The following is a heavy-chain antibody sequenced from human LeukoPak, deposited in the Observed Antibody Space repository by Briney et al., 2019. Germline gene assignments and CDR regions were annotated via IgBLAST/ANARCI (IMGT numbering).Heavy chain of an antibody. CDR2: IYYSGST. J-gene: IGHJ4*02. D-gene: IGHD5-12*01. CDR3: ARVATTTNPPQRPFDY. V-gene: IGHV4-38-2*01. CDR1: GYSISSGYY. Sequence: SETLSLTCAVSGYSISSGYYWGWIRPPPGKGLEWIGSIYYSGSTYYNPSLKSRATISVDTSKNQFSLKLSSVTAADTAVYYCARVATTTNPPQRPFDYWGQGTLVTVSS.